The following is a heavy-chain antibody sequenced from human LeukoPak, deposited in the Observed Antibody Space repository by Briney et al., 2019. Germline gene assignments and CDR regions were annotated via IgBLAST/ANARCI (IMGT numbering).Heavy chain of an antibody. D-gene: IGHD3-3*01. CDR2: ISGSGGST. CDR3: VKGGQNYDFWRFDY. J-gene: IGHJ4*02. V-gene: IGHV3-23*01. CDR1: GFRFSSYA. Sequence: GGSLRLSCGASGFRFSSYAMSWVRQAPGKGLEWVSSISGSGGSTYYTDSVKGRFAISRDNSKSTLYLQMNSLGTDDPALYYCVKGGQNYDFWRFDYWGQGTLVTASS.